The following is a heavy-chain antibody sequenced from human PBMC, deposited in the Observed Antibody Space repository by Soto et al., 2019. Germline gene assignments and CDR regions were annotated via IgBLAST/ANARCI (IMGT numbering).Heavy chain of an antibody. V-gene: IGHV1-18*04. D-gene: IGHD6-13*01. CDR1: GYTFINYG. J-gene: IGHJ4*02. CDR3: ARDEGSHGFDS. CDR2: VSGYNGNT. Sequence: QLQLVQSRGEVKRPGASVKVSCQAFGYTFINYGISWVRQAPGQGLEWMGWVSGYNGNTNYAQKFRGRVTMTRDTSTSTAYMELKTLRSDDTAVYYCARDEGSHGFDSWGPGTLVAVSS.